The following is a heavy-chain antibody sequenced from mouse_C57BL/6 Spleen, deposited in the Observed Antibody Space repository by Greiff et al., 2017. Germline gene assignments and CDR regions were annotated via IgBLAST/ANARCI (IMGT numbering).Heavy chain of an antibody. CDR3: TRRGTTVVATRGFDY. CDR2: IDPETGGT. CDR1: GYTFTDYE. Sequence: QVHVKQSGAELVRPGASVTLSCKASGYTFTDYEMHWVKQTPVHGLEWIGAIDPETGGTAYNQKFKGKAILTADKSSSTAYMELRSLTSEDSAVYYCTRRGTTVVATRGFDYWGQGTTLTVSS. V-gene: IGHV1-15*01. D-gene: IGHD1-1*01. J-gene: IGHJ2*01.